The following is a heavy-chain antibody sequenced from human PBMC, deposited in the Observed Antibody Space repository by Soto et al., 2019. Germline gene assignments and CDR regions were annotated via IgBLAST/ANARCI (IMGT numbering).Heavy chain of an antibody. J-gene: IGHJ4*02. Sequence: EVQLVETGGGLIQPGGSLRLSCAASGFTVSGNYMSWVRQAPGKGLEWVSVIYNGGGTYYADSVKGRFTISRDNSKNTLYLKMKSLRAEDTAVYYCASTRGSSYDYWCQRTLVTISS. CDR2: IYNGGGT. CDR1: GFTVSGNY. D-gene: IGHD6-6*01. CDR3: ASTRGSSYDY. V-gene: IGHV3-53*02.